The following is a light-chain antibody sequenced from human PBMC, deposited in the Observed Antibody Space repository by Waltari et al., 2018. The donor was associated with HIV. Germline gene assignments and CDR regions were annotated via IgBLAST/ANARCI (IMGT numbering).Light chain of an antibody. CDR3: LLSYSGARWV. J-gene: IGLJ3*02. Sequence: QAVVTQEPSLTVSPGGTVTLTCGSSGHYPYWFQQKPGQAPRTLIYDTSNKHSWTPARFSGSLLGGKAALTLSGAQPEDEAEYYCLLSYSGARWVFGGGTKLTVL. CDR1: GHY. CDR2: DTS. V-gene: IGLV7-46*01.